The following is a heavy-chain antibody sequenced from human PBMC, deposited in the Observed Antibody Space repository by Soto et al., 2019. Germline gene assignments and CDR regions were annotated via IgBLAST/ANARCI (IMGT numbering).Heavy chain of an antibody. D-gene: IGHD3-22*01. CDR2: IYYSGST. J-gene: IGHJ4*02. Sequence: PSETLSLTCDVSGDTISTGGYTWAWIRQPPGKGLEWIGYIYYSGSTYYNPSLKSRVTISVDTSKNQFSLKLSSVTAADTAVYYCASSGYYYSDYWGQGTLVTVSS. CDR1: GDTISTGGYT. CDR3: ASSGYYYSDY. V-gene: IGHV4-30-4*08.